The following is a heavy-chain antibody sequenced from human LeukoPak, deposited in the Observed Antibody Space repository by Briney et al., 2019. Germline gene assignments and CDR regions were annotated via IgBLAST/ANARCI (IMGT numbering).Heavy chain of an antibody. CDR1: GGSFSGYY. Sequence: SETLSLTCAVYGGSFSGYYWSWIRQPPGKGLEWIGEINHSGSTNYNPSLKSRVTISVDRSKNQFSLRLSSVTAADTAVYYCARGYSSDYWGQGTLVTVSS. CDR3: ARGYSSDY. CDR2: INHSGST. D-gene: IGHD6-13*01. J-gene: IGHJ4*02. V-gene: IGHV4-34*01.